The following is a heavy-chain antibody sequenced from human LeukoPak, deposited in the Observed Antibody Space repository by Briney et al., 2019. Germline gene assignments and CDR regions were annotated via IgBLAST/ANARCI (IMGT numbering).Heavy chain of an antibody. CDR2: IYPGDSGT. CDR1: GYSFTSYW. V-gene: IGHV5-51*01. CDR3: ARHQGLAVVGTHFDY. J-gene: IGHJ4*02. D-gene: IGHD6-19*01. Sequence: GESLKISCKGSGYSFTSYWIGWVRQMPGKGLEWMGIIYPGDSGTTYSPSFQGQVTISVDKSISTAYLQWSSLKASDTATYYCARHQGLAVVGTHFDYWGQGTRVTVSS.